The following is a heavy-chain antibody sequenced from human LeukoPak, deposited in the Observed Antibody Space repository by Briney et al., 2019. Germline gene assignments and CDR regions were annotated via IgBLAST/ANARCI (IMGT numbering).Heavy chain of an antibody. V-gene: IGHV3-23*01. CDR3: AKDRTATAFYVFDI. CDR1: GFTFSSYA. Sequence: GGSLRLSCAASGFTFSSYAMSCVRQAPGKGLGWVSLISASGDGTYYADSVKGRFTVSRDNSRNTLYLQMNSLRTEDTAVYYCAKDRTATAFYVFDIWGRGTMVTVSS. J-gene: IGHJ3*02. D-gene: IGHD2/OR15-2a*01. CDR2: ISASGDGT.